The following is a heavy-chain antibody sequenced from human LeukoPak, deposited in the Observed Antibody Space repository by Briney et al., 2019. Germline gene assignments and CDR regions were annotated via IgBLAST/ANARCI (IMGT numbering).Heavy chain of an antibody. CDR2: IIPILGIA. CDR1: GGTFSSYT. CDR3: ARDGEVVVAANWFDP. V-gene: IGHV1-69*04. J-gene: IGHJ5*02. D-gene: IGHD2-15*01. Sequence: SVKVSCKASGGTFSSYTISWVRQAPGQGLEWMGRIIPILGIANYAQKFQGRVTITADKSTSTAYMELSSLRSEDTAVYYCARDGEVVVAANWFDPWGQRTLVTVSS.